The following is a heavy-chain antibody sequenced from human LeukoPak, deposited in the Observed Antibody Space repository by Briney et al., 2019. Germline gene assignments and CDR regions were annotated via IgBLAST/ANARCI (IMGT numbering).Heavy chain of an antibody. J-gene: IGHJ6*03. D-gene: IGHD2/OR15-2a*01. CDR2: MNPHSGNT. CDR3: ARDLGIMTPTTDYYMDV. Sequence: GASVNVSCKASGYTFSNFDINWVRQATGQGLEWMGWMNPHSGNTGYSQKFQGRVTITKNSSISTAYMELSSLTSEDTAVYYCARDLGIMTPTTDYYMDVWGKGTTVTVSS. CDR1: GYTFSNFD. V-gene: IGHV1-8*03.